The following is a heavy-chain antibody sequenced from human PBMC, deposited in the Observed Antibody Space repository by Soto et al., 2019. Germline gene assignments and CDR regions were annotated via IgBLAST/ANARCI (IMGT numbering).Heavy chain of an antibody. CDR1: GGTFSIYT. CDR3: ARDYDL. Sequence: QVQLVQSGAEVKKPGSSVKVSCTVSGGTFSIYTITWVRQAPGLGLEWMGRILPMFGTVNYAQKIQGRVTIIADKSTNTAYMELSSLTFDDTAMYYCARDYDLWGQGTLVTVSS. CDR2: ILPMFGTV. V-gene: IGHV1-69*08. J-gene: IGHJ4*02.